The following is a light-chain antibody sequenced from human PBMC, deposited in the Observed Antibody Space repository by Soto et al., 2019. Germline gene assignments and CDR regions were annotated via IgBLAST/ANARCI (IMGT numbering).Light chain of an antibody. CDR1: ESIGAW. CDR2: DAS. V-gene: IGKV1-5*01. CDR3: QQYNNYPYT. Sequence: DIQMTQSPFTLSAPVGDRVTITCRASESIGAWLAWYQQKPGKAPKLLIYDASSLESGVPSRFSGSASGTQFTLTISSLQPDDFATYFCQQYNNYPYTFGQGTKLEFK. J-gene: IGKJ2*01.